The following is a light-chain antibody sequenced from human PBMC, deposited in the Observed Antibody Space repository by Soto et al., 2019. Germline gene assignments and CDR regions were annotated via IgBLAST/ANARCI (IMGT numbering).Light chain of an antibody. CDR2: GAS. J-gene: IGKJ1*01. CDR3: QQYGSPWT. Sequence: IVFTQSPGTLSLSPGERATLSCRASQSVSSSYLAWYQQKPGQAPRLLIYGASSRATGIPDRFSGSGSGTDFTLTISRLEPEDFAVYYCQQYGSPWTFGQGTKVDIK. CDR1: QSVSSSY. V-gene: IGKV3-20*01.